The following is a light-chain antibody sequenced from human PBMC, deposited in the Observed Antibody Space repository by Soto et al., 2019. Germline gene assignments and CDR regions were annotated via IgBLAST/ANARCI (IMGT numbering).Light chain of an antibody. J-gene: IGKJ1*01. Sequence: IVLTQSPATLSLSPGERATLSCGASQSVGSSLAWYQQKPGLAPRLLIYAASSRATGIPDRFSGSGSGTDVTLTISRLEPEDFAVYYCQQYGTSPRTFGQGTKVEIK. V-gene: IGKV3D-20*01. CDR2: AAS. CDR3: QQYGTSPRT. CDR1: QSVGSS.